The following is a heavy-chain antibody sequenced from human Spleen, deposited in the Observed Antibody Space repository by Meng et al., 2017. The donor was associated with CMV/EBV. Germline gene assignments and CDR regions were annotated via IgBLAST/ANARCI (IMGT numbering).Heavy chain of an antibody. CDR2: INGDGTT. CDR1: RNY. J-gene: IGHJ5*02. D-gene: IGHD3-22*01. Sequence: RNYMSWVRQAPGKGLEWVSIINGDGTTHYSDSVKGRFSISRDNSKNTVHLQMNSLTAEDTAIYYCARSLGYYDSSGYYYNWFDPWGQGTLVTVSS. CDR3: ARSLGYYDSSGYYYNWFDP. V-gene: IGHV3-53*01.